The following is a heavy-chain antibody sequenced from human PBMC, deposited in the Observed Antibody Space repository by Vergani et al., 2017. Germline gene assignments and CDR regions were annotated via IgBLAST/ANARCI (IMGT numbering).Heavy chain of an antibody. CDR3: ARSNYGDYPPLGAFDI. D-gene: IGHD4-17*01. V-gene: IGHV1-69*01. J-gene: IGHJ3*02. CDR2: IIPIFGTA. CDR1: GGTFSSYA. Sequence: QVQLVQSGAEVKKPGSSVKVSCKASGGTFSSYAISWVRQAPGQGLEWMGGIIPIFGTANYAQKFQGRVTITADESTSTAYMGLSSLRSEDTAVYYCARSNYGDYPPLGAFDIWGQGTMVTVSS.